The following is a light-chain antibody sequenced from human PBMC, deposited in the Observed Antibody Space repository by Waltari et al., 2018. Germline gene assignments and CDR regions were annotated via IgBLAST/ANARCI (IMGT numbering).Light chain of an antibody. CDR1: QSVLYSSNNKNY. Sequence: IVMTQSPDSLAVSLGERATINCKSSQSVLYSSNNKNYLGWDQQKPGQPPKLLIYWASTRESGVPDRFSGSGSGTDFTLTISSLQAEDVAVYYCQQYYNSPFSFGPGTKVDIK. V-gene: IGKV4-1*01. CDR2: WAS. CDR3: QQYYNSPFS. J-gene: IGKJ3*01.